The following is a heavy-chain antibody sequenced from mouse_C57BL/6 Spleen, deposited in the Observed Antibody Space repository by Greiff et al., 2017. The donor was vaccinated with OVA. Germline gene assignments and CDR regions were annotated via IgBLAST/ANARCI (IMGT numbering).Heavy chain of an antibody. V-gene: IGHV1-64*01. CDR1: GYTFTSYW. J-gene: IGHJ1*03. Sequence: QVQLQQPGAELVKPGASVTLSCKASGYTFTSYWMHWVKQRPGQGLEWIGMIHPNSGSTNYNEKFKSKATLTVDKSSSTAYMQLSSLTSEDSAVYYCAMSRITTVVANWYFDVWGTGTTVTVSS. D-gene: IGHD1-1*01. CDR2: IHPNSGST. CDR3: AMSRITTVVANWYFDV.